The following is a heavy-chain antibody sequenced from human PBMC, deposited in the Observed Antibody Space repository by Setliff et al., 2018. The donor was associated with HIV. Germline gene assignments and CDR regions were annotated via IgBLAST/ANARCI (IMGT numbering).Heavy chain of an antibody. CDR2: IYHSGST. V-gene: IGHV4-38-2*02. Sequence: SETLSLTCTVSGDSISSDDHYWSWIRQPPGKGLEWIGSIYHSGSTYDSPSLKSRVTISVDTSKNQFSLKLSSVTAADTAIYYCARTYSSNWYIDYWGQGTLVTVSS. D-gene: IGHD6-13*01. CDR3: ARTYSSNWYIDY. J-gene: IGHJ4*02. CDR1: GDSISSDDHY.